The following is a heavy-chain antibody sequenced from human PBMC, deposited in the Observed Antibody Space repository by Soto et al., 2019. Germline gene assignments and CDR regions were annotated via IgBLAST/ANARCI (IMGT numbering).Heavy chain of an antibody. CDR3: ARGLYYDILTGYYGGYYYYYMDV. CDR2: IYYSGST. V-gene: IGHV4-59*01. J-gene: IGHJ6*03. Sequence: SETLSLTCTVSGGSISSYYWSWIRQPPGKGLEWIGYIYYSGSTNYNPSLKSRVTISVDTSKNQFSLKLSSVTAADTAVYYCARGLYYDILTGYYGGYYYYYMDVWGKGTTVTVSS. D-gene: IGHD3-9*01. CDR1: GGSISSYY.